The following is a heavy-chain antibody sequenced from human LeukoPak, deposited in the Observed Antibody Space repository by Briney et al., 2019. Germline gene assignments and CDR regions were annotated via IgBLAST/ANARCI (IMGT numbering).Heavy chain of an antibody. V-gene: IGHV4-59*01. CDR3: ARKDGDV. CDR2: IYYSGNT. Sequence: SETLSLTCTVSGDSISSYYWSWIRQPPGKRLEWIGYIYYSGNTNYNPSLKSRVTMSLDTSKNQFSLKVGSVTAADTAVYYCARKDGDVWGKGTTVTISS. D-gene: IGHD5-24*01. CDR1: GDSISSYY. J-gene: IGHJ6*04.